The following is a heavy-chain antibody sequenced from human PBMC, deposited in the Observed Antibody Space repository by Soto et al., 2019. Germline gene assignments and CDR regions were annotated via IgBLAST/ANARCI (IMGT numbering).Heavy chain of an antibody. CDR2: IYPSDSDT. CDR3: ARPANTVADHFDL. V-gene: IGHV5-51*03. Sequence: GRSLKISCQVSGYTFTIYWIVWVRQMPGKGLEWMGIIYPSDSDTRYSPSFQGQVTISADQSINTAYLQWDSLKASDTAIYYCARPANTVADHFDLWGQGTPVTVSS. CDR1: GYTFTIYW. D-gene: IGHD4-17*01. J-gene: IGHJ4*02.